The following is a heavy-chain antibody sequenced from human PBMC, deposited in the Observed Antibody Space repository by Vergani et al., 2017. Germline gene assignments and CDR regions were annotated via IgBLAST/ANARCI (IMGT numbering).Heavy chain of an antibody. Sequence: EVQLVESGGGLVKPGGSLRLSCAASGFTFSSYAMSWVRQAPGKGLEWVSAISGSGGSTYYADSVKGRFTISRDNSKNTLYLQMNSLRAEDTAVYYCARAVYYDILTGYHIAAWFDPWGQGTLVTVSS. V-gene: IGHV3-23*04. CDR1: GFTFSSYA. J-gene: IGHJ5*02. D-gene: IGHD3-9*01. CDR3: ARAVYYDILTGYHIAAWFDP. CDR2: ISGSGGST.